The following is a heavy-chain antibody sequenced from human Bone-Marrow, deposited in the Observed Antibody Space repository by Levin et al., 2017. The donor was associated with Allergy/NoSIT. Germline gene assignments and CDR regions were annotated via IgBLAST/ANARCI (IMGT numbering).Heavy chain of an antibody. J-gene: IGHJ4*02. CDR3: ARAGGSTYYFEY. D-gene: IGHD1-26*01. CDR1: GFSFNNYA. Sequence: PGGSLRLSCAASGFSFNNYAISWVRQAPGKGLEWVSAVSGSGGSAYYSDSVKGRFTISRDSSTNTVYLQLNNLRGDDTATYYCARAGGSTYYFEYWGQGTLVTVSS. V-gene: IGHV3-23*01. CDR2: VSGSGGSA.